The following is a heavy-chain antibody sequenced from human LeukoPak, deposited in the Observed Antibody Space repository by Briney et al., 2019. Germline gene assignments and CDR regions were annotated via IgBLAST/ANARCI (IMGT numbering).Heavy chain of an antibody. V-gene: IGHV1-69*02. J-gene: IGHJ4*02. CDR1: GGTFSSYT. CDR3: AIRPYSSSSYLDY. Sequence: SVKVSCKASGGTFSSYTISWVRQAPGQGLEWMGRIIPILGIANYAQKFQGRVTTTADKSTSTAYMELSSLRSEDTAVYYCAIRPYSSSSYLDYWGQGTLVTVSS. D-gene: IGHD6-6*01. CDR2: IIPILGIA.